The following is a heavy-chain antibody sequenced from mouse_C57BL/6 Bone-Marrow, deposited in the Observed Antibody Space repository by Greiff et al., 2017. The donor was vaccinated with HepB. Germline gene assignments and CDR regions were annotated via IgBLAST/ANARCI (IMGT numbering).Heavy chain of an antibody. CDR3: ARGYYGSSPCAMDY. CDR2: IWSGGST. CDR1: GFSLTSYG. D-gene: IGHD1-1*01. J-gene: IGHJ4*01. V-gene: IGHV2-2*01. Sequence: VKLQESGPGLVQPSQSLSITCTVSGFSLTSYGVHWVRQSPGKGLEWLGVIWSGGSTDYNAAFISRLSISKDNSKSQVFFKMNSLQADDTAIYYCARGYYGSSPCAMDYWGQGTSVTVSS.